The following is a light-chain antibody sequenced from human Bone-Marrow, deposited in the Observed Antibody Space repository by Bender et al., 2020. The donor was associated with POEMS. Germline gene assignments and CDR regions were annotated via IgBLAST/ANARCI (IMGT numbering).Light chain of an antibody. J-gene: IGLJ2*01. V-gene: IGLV2-14*03. CDR1: TSDIGGYNF. CDR3: CSYAGSGMI. Sequence: QSALTQPASVSGSPGQSITISCSGTTSDIGGYNFVSWYQQHPGKAPKLLIYDVTARPSGVSNRFSASKSGNTASLTISGLQAEDEADYYCCSYAGSGMIFGGGTKLTVL. CDR2: DVT.